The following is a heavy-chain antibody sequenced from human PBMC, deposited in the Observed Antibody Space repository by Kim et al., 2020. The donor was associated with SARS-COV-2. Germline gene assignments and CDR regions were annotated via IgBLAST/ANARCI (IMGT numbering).Heavy chain of an antibody. CDR1: GFTFSSYS. J-gene: IGHJ6*02. Sequence: GGSLRLSCAASGFTFSSYSMNWVRQAPGKGLEWVSSISSSSSYIYYADSVKGRFTISRDNAKNSLYLQMNSLRAEDTAVYYCARVSPPSDLDCSSTSCYTPVANYYYGMDVWGQGTTVTVSS. CDR2: ISSSSSYI. D-gene: IGHD2-2*02. CDR3: ARVSPPSDLDCSSTSCYTPVANYYYGMDV. V-gene: IGHV3-21*01.